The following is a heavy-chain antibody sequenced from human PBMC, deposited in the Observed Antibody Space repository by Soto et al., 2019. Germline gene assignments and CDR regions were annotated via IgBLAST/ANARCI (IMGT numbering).Heavy chain of an antibody. Sequence: ASVKVSCKASGDTFSFYTINWVRQATGQGLEWMGWMNPNSGNTGYAQKFQGRVTMTRNTSISTAYMELSSLRSEDTAVYYCARERSYGMDVWGQGTTVTVSS. CDR2: MNPNSGNT. D-gene: IGHD4-17*01. V-gene: IGHV1-8*02. CDR1: GDTFSFYT. J-gene: IGHJ6*02. CDR3: ARERSYGMDV.